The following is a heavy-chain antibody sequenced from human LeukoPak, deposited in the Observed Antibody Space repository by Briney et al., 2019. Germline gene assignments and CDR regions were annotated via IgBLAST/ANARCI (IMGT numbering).Heavy chain of an antibody. V-gene: IGHV3-23*01. CDR2: ISGSGGST. CDR1: GFTFSSYA. J-gene: IGHJ4*02. Sequence: GGSLRLSCAASGFTFSSYAMSWVRQAPGKGLEWVSAISGSGGSTYYADSVKGRFTISRDNSKNTLYLQMNSLRAEDTAVYYCNRGNYDILTGYYPDYWGQGTLVTVSS. D-gene: IGHD3-9*01. CDR3: NRGNYDILTGYYPDY.